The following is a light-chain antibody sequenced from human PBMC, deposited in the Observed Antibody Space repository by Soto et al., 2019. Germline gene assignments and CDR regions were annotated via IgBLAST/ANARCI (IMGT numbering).Light chain of an antibody. Sequence: QSALTQPPSASGSPGQSVTISCTGTSSDVGGYSFVSWYQQHPGKAPKVLIYDVNKRPSGVPDRFSGSKSGNTASLTVSGLQAEDEADYYCSSHVGSDNPIVFGTGTKLTVL. CDR3: SSHVGSDNPIV. J-gene: IGLJ1*01. CDR1: SSDVGGYSF. CDR2: DVN. V-gene: IGLV2-8*01.